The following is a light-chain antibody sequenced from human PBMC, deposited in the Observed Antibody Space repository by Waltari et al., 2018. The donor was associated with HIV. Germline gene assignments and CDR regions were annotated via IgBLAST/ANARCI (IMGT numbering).Light chain of an antibody. CDR1: QLVGGNQ. J-gene: IGKJ3*01. V-gene: IGKV3-20*01. Sequence: EIVLTQSPDTLSLSPGERATLSCRARQLVGGNQLAWYQQRLGQTPRLLIYDTSNRATGIPDRISGSSSGTDFTLTITRLEAEDFAVYYCQQYGSTPLFTFGPGTKVDIK. CDR2: DTS. CDR3: QQYGSTPLFT.